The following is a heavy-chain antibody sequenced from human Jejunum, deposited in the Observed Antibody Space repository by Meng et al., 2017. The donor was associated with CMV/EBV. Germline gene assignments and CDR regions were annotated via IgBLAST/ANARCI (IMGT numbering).Heavy chain of an antibody. V-gene: IGHV1-69*02. CDR3: ARGRYPDYYDSSGCLGY. J-gene: IGHJ4*02. CDR1: GTVNSYT. Sequence: GTVNSYTIRGVRQAPGQGLEWMGRFVPALGIANYAQKFQGRVTINADKSTSTAYMELSRLTSEDTAVYYCARGRYPDYYDSSGCLGYWGQGTLVTVSS. CDR2: FVPALGIA. D-gene: IGHD3-22*01.